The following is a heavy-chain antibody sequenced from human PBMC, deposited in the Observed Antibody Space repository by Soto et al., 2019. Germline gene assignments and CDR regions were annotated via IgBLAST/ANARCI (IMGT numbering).Heavy chain of an antibody. CDR1: GFTFSSYA. Sequence: EVQLLESGGGLVQPEGSLRLSCAASGFTFSSYAMSWVRQAPGKGLEWVSAISGSGGSTYYADSVKGRFTISRDNSKNTLYLQMNSLRDEDTAVYYCAKFIGGGYGPEYFDYWGQGTLVTVSS. CDR3: AKFIGGGYGPEYFDY. D-gene: IGHD3-16*01. J-gene: IGHJ4*02. V-gene: IGHV3-23*01. CDR2: ISGSGGST.